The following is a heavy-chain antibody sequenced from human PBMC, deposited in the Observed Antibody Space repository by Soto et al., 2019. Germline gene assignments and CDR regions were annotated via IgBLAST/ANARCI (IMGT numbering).Heavy chain of an antibody. Sequence: SETLSLTCTVSGGSISSSSYYWGWIRQPPGKGLEWIGSIYYSGSTYYNPSLKSRVTISVDTSKNQFSLKLSSVTAADTAVYYCARKGEGGCSSTSCYGPAGVDAFDIWGQGTMVTVSS. CDR2: IYYSGST. CDR1: GGSISSSSYY. CDR3: ARKGEGGCSSTSCYGPAGVDAFDI. J-gene: IGHJ3*02. D-gene: IGHD2-2*01. V-gene: IGHV4-39*01.